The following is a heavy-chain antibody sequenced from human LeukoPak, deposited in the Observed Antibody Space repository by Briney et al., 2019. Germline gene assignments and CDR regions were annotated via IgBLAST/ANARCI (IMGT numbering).Heavy chain of an antibody. CDR3: AKDMAHYYDSSGYYDY. J-gene: IGHJ4*02. V-gene: IGHV3-23*01. D-gene: IGHD3-22*01. Sequence: GGSLRLSCAASGFTFSSYATSWVRQAPGKGLKWVSAISGSGGSTYYADSVKGRFTISRDNSKNTLYLQMNSLRAEDTAVYYCAKDMAHYYDSSGYYDYWGQGTLVTVSS. CDR2: ISGSGGST. CDR1: GFTFSSYA.